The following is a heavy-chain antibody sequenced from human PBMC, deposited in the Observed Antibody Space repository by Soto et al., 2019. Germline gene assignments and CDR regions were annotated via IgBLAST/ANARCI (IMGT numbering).Heavy chain of an antibody. V-gene: IGHV4-39*01. D-gene: IGHD3-9*01. CDR2: IYYRGNT. Sequence: ASETLSLTCSVSGDSINSDNYYGGWIGQPPGKGLEWIGSIYYRGNTYYNPSLKTRVTISLDKSKSQFSLKLNSVTAADSAVYFCARLEGLATISYYFDYWGQGTLVTV. J-gene: IGHJ4*02. CDR1: GDSINSDNYY. CDR3: ARLEGLATISYYFDY.